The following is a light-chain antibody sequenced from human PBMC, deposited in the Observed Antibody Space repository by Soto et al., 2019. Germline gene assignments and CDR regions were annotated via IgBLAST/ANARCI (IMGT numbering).Light chain of an antibody. CDR3: GSWDSSLSAYV. Sequence: QSVLTQPPSVSAAPGQRVTISCSGSSSNIGGNSVSWYQQLPGTAPKLLIYDDDKRPSGIPDRFSGYKSGTSATLGITGFQTGDEADYYCGSWDSSLSAYVSGTGTKVTVL. J-gene: IGLJ1*01. CDR1: SSNIGGNS. CDR2: DDD. V-gene: IGLV1-51*01.